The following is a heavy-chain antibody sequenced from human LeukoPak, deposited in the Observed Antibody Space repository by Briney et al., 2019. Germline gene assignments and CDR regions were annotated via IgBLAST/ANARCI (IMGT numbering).Heavy chain of an antibody. D-gene: IGHD3-22*01. CDR3: ATQSITLVVVISPFDD. CDR2: MRDDGATT. J-gene: IGHJ4*02. Sequence: PGGSLRLSCAASGFTFSNCPMHWVRLPPGKGLEWVALMRDDGATTTYVDSVMGRFTISRDNSKSTLYLQMNSLKPDDTAVYYGATQSITLVVVISPFDDWGQGSLVTVSS. V-gene: IGHV3-30*02. CDR1: GFTFSNCP.